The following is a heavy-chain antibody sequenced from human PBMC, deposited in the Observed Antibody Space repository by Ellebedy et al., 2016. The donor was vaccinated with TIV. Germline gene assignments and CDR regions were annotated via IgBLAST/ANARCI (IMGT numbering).Heavy chain of an antibody. D-gene: IGHD1-26*01. J-gene: IGHJ4*02. V-gene: IGHV4-59*08. CDR1: GGTIGNYY. CDR2: VKYSGST. Sequence: SETLSLTCTVSGGTIGNYYWNWIRQPPGKGLAWIGNVKYSGSTNYNPSLTSRVSISVDSSKNQYFLNLSPVTAADTAVDYCVRSLYVGASIDYWGQGTLVTVSS. CDR3: VRSLYVGASIDY.